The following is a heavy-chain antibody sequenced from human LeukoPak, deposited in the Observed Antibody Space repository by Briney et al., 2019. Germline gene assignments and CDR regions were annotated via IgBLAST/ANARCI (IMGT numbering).Heavy chain of an antibody. CDR3: GEDFSSSWYIDY. CDR2: ISGDGFST. CDR1: GFTFDDYV. J-gene: IGHJ4*02. D-gene: IGHD6-13*01. Sequence: GGSLRLSCAASGFTFDDYVMRWVRQVPGKGLEWVALISGDGFSTYYADSVKRRFTISRDNSKNSLYLQMNSLRSEDTALYYCGEDFSSSWYIDYWGQGTLVTVSS. V-gene: IGHV3-43*02.